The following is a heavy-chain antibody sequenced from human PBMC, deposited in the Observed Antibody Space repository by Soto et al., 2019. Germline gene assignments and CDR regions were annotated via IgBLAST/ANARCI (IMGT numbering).Heavy chain of an antibody. CDR2: IYYSGST. Sequence: QVQLQESGPGLVKPSETLSLTCTVSGGSVSSGSYYWSWIRQPPGKGLEWIGYIYYSGSTNYNPSLQSRVAISVDTSKTQFSLKLRSVTAADTAVYYCARGGGYYDSSGFDYYFDYWCQGTLVTVSS. CDR1: GGSVSSGSYY. CDR3: ARGGGYYDSSGFDYYFDY. V-gene: IGHV4-61*01. J-gene: IGHJ4*02. D-gene: IGHD3-22*01.